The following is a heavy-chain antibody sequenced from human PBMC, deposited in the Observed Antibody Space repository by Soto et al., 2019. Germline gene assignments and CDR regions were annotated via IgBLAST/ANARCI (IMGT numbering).Heavy chain of an antibody. D-gene: IGHD2-2*01. CDR2: IYYSGST. CDR3: ARSPTRYCSSTSCYDYYYYMDV. Sequence: SETLSLTCTVTGGSISSYYWSWIQQPPGKGLEWIGYIYYSGSTNYIPSLKSRVTISVDTSMNQFSLKLSSVSAADTAVYYCARSPTRYCSSTSCYDYYYYMDVWGKGTTVT. J-gene: IGHJ6*03. CDR1: GGSISSYY. V-gene: IGHV4-59*01.